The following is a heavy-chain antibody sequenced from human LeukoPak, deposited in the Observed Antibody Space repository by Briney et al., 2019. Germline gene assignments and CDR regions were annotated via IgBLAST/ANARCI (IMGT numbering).Heavy chain of an antibody. CDR2: MNPNSGNT. CDR3: ARARYYDSSGYPTFDY. V-gene: IGHV1-8*02. J-gene: IGHJ4*02. CDR1: GYTFTGYY. Sequence: GASVKVSCKASGYTFTGYYMHWVRQAPGQGLEWMGWMNPNSGNTGYAQKFQGRVTMTRNTSISTAYMELSSLRSEDTAVYYCARARYYDSSGYPTFDYWGQGTLVTVSS. D-gene: IGHD3-22*01.